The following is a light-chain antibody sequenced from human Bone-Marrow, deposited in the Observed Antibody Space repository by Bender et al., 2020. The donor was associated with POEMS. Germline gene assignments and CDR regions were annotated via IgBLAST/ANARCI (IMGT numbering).Light chain of an antibody. Sequence: QTVVTQEPSLTVSPGGTVTLTCASSTGAVSSGYYANWFQKKAGQAPRSLIYNTENKHSWTPARFSGSLLGGKAALTLSSVQPEDEAEYFCLLYYGGAQRIFGGGTKLTVL. CDR1: TGAVSSGYY. CDR2: NTE. CDR3: LLYYGGAQRI. J-gene: IGLJ2*01. V-gene: IGLV7-43*01.